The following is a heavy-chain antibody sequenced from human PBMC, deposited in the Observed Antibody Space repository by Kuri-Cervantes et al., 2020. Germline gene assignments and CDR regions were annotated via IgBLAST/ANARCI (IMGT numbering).Heavy chain of an antibody. V-gene: IGHV3-48*02. CDR3: ANIPAAMESYYYGMDV. CDR2: IGSSGSLI. CDR1: GFSFSTYG. D-gene: IGHD2-2*01. Sequence: GESLKISCAASGFSFSTYGMSWVRQAPGKGLEWISYIGSSGSLIYYEDSVKGRFTISRDNAKNSLYLQMNSLRDEDTAVYYRANIPAAMESYYYGMDVWGQGTTVTVSS. J-gene: IGHJ6*02.